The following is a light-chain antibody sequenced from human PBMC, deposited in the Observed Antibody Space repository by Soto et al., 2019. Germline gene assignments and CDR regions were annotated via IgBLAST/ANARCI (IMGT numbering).Light chain of an antibody. Sequence: EIVMISSPATLFVSQGERATLSCRASQSVSSNLAWYQQKPGQAPRLLIYGASTRATGIPARFSGSGSGTEFTLTISSLQSEDFAVYYCQQYNNWPPITFGQGTRLEIK. CDR1: QSVSSN. V-gene: IGKV3-15*01. CDR3: QQYNNWPPIT. J-gene: IGKJ5*01. CDR2: GAS.